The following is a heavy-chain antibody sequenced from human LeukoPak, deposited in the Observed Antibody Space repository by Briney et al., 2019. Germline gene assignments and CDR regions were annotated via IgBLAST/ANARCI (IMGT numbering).Heavy chain of an antibody. CDR3: AKEVFDDSSGYSYYFDY. CDR1: GFTFSGYA. CDR2: VSGSGRST. D-gene: IGHD3-22*01. Sequence: GGSLRLSCAASGFTFSGYAMSWVRQAPGKGLEWVSVVSGSGRSTYYADSVKGRFTTSRDNSKNTLYLQMNRLRAEDTAVYYCAKEVFDDSSGYSYYFDYWGQGTLVTVSS. V-gene: IGHV3-23*01. J-gene: IGHJ4*02.